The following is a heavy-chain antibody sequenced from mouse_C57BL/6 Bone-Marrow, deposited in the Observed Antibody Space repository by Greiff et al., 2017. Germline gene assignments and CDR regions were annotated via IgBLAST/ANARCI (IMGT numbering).Heavy chain of an antibody. CDR3: ARSDYEYASVY. Sequence: VQLQQSGAELVRPGASVTLSCKASGYTFTDYGMHWVKQTPGQGLEWIGAIDPETGGTSYNEKFKGKATLTADKSSSTAYMELRSLTSEDAAVYYCARSDYEYASVYWGQGTPLTVSA. D-gene: IGHD2-4*01. CDR2: IDPETGGT. CDR1: GYTFTDYG. J-gene: IGHJ2*01. V-gene: IGHV1-15*01.